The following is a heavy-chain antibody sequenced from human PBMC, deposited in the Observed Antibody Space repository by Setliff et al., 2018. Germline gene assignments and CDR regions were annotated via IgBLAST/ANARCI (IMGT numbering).Heavy chain of an antibody. D-gene: IGHD3-22*01. CDR3: ARGRIHDSSDYIGNWFDP. CDR1: GYTFTGYY. V-gene: IGHV1-2*02. CDR2: INVNSGDT. J-gene: IGHJ5*02. Sequence: ASVKVSCKASGYTFTGYYIHWVRQAPGEGLEWMGYINVNSGDTNYAQKFQGRVIVTRDTSSSTAYMELRSLRPDDTAVYFCARGRIHDSSDYIGNWFDPWG.